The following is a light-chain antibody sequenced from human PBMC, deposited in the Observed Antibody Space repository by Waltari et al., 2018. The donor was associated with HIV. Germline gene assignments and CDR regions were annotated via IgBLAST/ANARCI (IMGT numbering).Light chain of an antibody. V-gene: IGKV3-20*01. CDR3: QQYRGLPLT. Sequence: IVLTQSPGTLSLSPGARATLSCRASQNIGSSYLAWYQHKPGQAPRLLISGASSRATGIPDRFSGSASGTDFTLTITRLEPEDVAVYYCQQYRGLPLTFGQGTTVEIK. J-gene: IGKJ1*01. CDR1: QNIGSSY. CDR2: GAS.